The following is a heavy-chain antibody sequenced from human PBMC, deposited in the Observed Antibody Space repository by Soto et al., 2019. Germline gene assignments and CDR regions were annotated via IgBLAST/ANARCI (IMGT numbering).Heavy chain of an antibody. CDR3: ARGPRGLYHHDY. V-gene: IGHV3-74*01. J-gene: IGHJ4*02. CDR1: GFTFSGDW. D-gene: IGHD2-2*01. Sequence: GSLRLSCAASGFTFSGDWMHWVRQAAGKGLVCVSRINMDGTRTNYADSVKGRFTISRDNAKNTLYLQMDSLRVDDTAVYFCARGPRGLYHHDYWGQGALVTVSS. CDR2: INMDGTRT.